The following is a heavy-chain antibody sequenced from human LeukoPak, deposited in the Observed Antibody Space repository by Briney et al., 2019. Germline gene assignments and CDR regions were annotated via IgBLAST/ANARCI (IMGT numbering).Heavy chain of an antibody. Sequence: SETLSLTCAVYGWSFSGYYWSWIRQPPGKGLEWIGEINHSGSTNYNPSLKSRVTISVDTSKNQFSLKLSSVTAADTAVYYCARGLGTYDSWSGYYPQFDYWGQGTLVTVSS. V-gene: IGHV4-34*01. J-gene: IGHJ4*02. CDR3: ARGLGTYDSWSGYYPQFDY. D-gene: IGHD3-3*01. CDR2: INHSGST. CDR1: GWSFSGYY.